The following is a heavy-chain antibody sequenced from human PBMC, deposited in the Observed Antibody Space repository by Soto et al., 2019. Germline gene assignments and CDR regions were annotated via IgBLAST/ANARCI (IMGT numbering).Heavy chain of an antibody. D-gene: IGHD5-12*01. Sequence: SETLSLTCTVSGGSISSGDYYWSWIRQPPGKGLEWIGYIYYSGSTYYNPSLKSRVTISVDTSKNQFSLKLSSVTAADTAVYYCARVNSGYEIYDYWGRGTLVTVSS. V-gene: IGHV4-30-4*01. CDR2: IYYSGST. CDR3: ARVNSGYEIYDY. J-gene: IGHJ4*02. CDR1: GGSISSGDYY.